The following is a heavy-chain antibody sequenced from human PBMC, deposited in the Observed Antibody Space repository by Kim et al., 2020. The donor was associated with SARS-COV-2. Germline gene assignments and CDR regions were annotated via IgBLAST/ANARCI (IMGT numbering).Heavy chain of an antibody. Sequence: SETLSLTCAVYGGSFSGYYWSCIRQPPGKGLEWIGEINHSGSTNYNPSLKSRVTISVDTSKNQFSLKLSSVTAADTAVYYCARGRNEDYWGQGTLVTAPS. V-gene: IGHV4-34*01. CDR1: GGSFSGYY. J-gene: IGHJ4*02. D-gene: IGHD1-1*01. CDR2: INHSGST. CDR3: ARGRNEDY.